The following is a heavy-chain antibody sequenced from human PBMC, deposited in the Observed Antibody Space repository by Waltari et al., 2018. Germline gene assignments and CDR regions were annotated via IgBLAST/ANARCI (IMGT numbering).Heavy chain of an antibody. J-gene: IGHJ4*02. Sequence: QVQLVQSGAEVKKPGASVKVSCKDSGYTFNTYGITWVRQAPGQGLEWMGWISTSSGNTDYAQKLQGRVTLTTDTSTSTAYMELRSLRSDDTAVYYCARDSALFYYDSSGYYSDFWGQGTLVTVSS. CDR3: ARDSALFYYDSSGYYSDF. CDR2: ISTSSGNT. V-gene: IGHV1-18*01. CDR1: GYTFNTYG. D-gene: IGHD3-22*01.